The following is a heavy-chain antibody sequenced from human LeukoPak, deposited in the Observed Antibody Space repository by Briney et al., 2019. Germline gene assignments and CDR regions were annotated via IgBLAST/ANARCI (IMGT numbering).Heavy chain of an antibody. CDR2: INHGGST. J-gene: IGHJ3*01. CDR1: GGSFSGDF. CDR3: ARAYYSTSWYGV. D-gene: IGHD2-2*01. V-gene: IGHV4-34*01. Sequence: SETLSLTCAVYGGSFSGDFWSWIRQSPGKSLEWIGEINHGGSTTYNPSLQSRVTMSVDTSTNQISLKMTSVTAADTAVYYCARAYYSTSWYGVWGQGTLVTVSS.